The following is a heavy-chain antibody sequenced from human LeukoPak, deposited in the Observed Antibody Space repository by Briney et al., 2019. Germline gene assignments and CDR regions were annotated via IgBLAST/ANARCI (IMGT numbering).Heavy chain of an antibody. J-gene: IGHJ4*02. V-gene: IGHV3-53*01. D-gene: IGHD2-2*01. CDR3: ARAKGDPVVPAAMLDY. CDR2: IYSGGST. Sequence: PGGSLRLSCAASGFTVSSNYMSWVRQAPGKGLAWVSVIYSGGSTYYADSVKGRFTISRDNSKNTLYLQMNSLRAEDTAVYYCARAKGDPVVPAAMLDYWGQGTLVTVSS. CDR1: GFTVSSNY.